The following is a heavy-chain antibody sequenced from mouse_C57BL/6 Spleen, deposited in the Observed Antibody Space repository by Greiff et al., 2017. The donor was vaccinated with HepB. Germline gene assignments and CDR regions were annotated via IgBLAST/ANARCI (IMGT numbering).Heavy chain of an antibody. CDR1: GYTFTSYW. CDR3: ASWGLRRGAWFAY. D-gene: IGHD2-4*01. V-gene: IGHV1-50*01. J-gene: IGHJ3*01. Sequence: QVQLKESGAELVKPGASVKLSCKASGYTFTSYWMQWVKQRPGQGLEWIGEIDPSDSYTNYNQKFKGKATLTVDTSSSTAYMQLSSLTSEDSAVYYCASWGLRRGAWFAYWGQGTLVTVSA. CDR2: IDPSDSYT.